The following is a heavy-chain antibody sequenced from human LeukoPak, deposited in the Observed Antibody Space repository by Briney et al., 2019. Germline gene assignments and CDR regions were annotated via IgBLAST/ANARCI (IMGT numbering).Heavy chain of an antibody. CDR3: ARDKGPYSGYDY. Sequence: GASVTVSCKASGYTFSTDSISWVRQAPGQGLEWMGWISAYNGNTNYAQKLQGRVTMTTDTSMSTAYLELRSLTSDDTAVYYCARDKGPYSGYDYWGQGTLVTVSS. CDR2: ISAYNGNT. CDR1: GYTFSTDS. V-gene: IGHV1-18*01. D-gene: IGHD5-12*01. J-gene: IGHJ4*02.